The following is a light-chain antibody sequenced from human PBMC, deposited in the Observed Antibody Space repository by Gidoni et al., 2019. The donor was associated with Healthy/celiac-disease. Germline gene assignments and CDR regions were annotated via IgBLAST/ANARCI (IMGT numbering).Light chain of an antibody. Sequence: DIQMTQSPSSLSASVGDRVTSTCRASQGISNYLAWYQQKQGKVPKLLIYAASTLQSGVPSRFSCSGSGTDFTLTISSLQPEDVATYYCQKYNSAPLTFXGXTKVEIK. CDR3: QKYNSAPLT. V-gene: IGKV1-27*01. CDR2: AAS. CDR1: QGISNY. J-gene: IGKJ4*01.